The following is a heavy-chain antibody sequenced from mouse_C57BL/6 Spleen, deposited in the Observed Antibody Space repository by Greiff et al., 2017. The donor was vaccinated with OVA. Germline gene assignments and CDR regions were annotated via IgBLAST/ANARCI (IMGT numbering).Heavy chain of an antibody. V-gene: IGHV1-53*01. D-gene: IGHD1-1*01. CDR1: GYTFTSYW. CDR3: ARSSGDYYGSSYFDY. J-gene: IGHJ2*01. Sequence: QVQLQQPGTELVKPGASVKLSCKASGYTFTSYWMHWVKQRPGQGLEWIGNINPSNGGTNYNEKFKSKATLTVDKSSSTAYMQLSSLTSEDSAVYYCARSSGDYYGSSYFDYWGQGTTLTVSS. CDR2: INPSNGGT.